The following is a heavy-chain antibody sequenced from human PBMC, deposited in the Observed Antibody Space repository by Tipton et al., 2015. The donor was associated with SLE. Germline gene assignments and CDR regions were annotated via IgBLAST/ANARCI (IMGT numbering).Heavy chain of an antibody. V-gene: IGHV4-59*12. CDR3: VREGGMRSHYTD. CDR2: IYFSGTT. D-gene: IGHD1-26*01. J-gene: IGHJ4*02. CDR1: GGSISNYY. Sequence: TLSLTCTVSGGSISNYYWSWIRQPPGKGLEWIGYIYFSGTTHYNSSLESRVSMSVDTSKNEYSLRMKSVTAADTAVYYCVREGGMRSHYTDWGQGILVTVSS.